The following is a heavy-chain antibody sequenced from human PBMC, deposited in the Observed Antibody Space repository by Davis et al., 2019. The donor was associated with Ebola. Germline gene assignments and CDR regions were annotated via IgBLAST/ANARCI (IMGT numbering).Heavy chain of an antibody. D-gene: IGHD3-10*01. CDR3: AKGTISLLYFGEPPGDFDY. CDR2: ISSSSNYI. V-gene: IGHV3-21*01. CDR1: GFIFSSYS. Sequence: PGGSLRLSCAASGFIFSSYSMNWVRQAPGKGLEWVSSISSSSNYIYYADSVKGRFTISRDNAKNSLYLQMNSLRAEDTAVYYCAKGTISLLYFGEPPGDFDYWGQGTLVTVSS. J-gene: IGHJ4*02.